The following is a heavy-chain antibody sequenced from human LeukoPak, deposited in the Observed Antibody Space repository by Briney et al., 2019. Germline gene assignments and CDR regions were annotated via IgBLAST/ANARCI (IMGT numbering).Heavy chain of an antibody. Sequence: GGSLRLSCAASGFTFSSYWISWVRHAPGRGREWVANIKQDGSEKYYVDSVKGRFTISRDNAKNSLYLQLSSLRAEDTAVYYCATGSRAAAGTGGGYWRQATVVTVS. D-gene: IGHD6-13*01. V-gene: IGHV3-7*01. CDR3: ATGSRAAAGTGGGY. CDR2: IKQDGSEK. J-gene: IGHJ4*01. CDR1: GFTFSSYW.